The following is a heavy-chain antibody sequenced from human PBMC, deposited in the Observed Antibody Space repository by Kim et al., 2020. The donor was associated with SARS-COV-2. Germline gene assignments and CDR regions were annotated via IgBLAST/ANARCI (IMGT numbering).Heavy chain of an antibody. CDR3: ARYYDGSGNNDALDM. Sequence: GGSLRLSCAASRFTFSNYWMTWVRQAPGKGLEWVANINQDGNEKFYVDSVKGRFTISRDNAEKSLYLQMSSLRAEDTAVYYCARYYDGSGNNDALDMWGQGTMVSVSS. CDR2: INQDGNEK. V-gene: IGHV3-7*03. CDR1: RFTFSNYW. D-gene: IGHD3-22*01. J-gene: IGHJ3*02.